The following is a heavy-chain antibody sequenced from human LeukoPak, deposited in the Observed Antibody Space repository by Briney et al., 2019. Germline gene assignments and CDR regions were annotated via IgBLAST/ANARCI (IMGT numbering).Heavy chain of an antibody. J-gene: IGHJ4*02. D-gene: IGHD3-16*01. Sequence: SETLSLTCAVSGYSISSGYYWGWIRQPPGKGLEWIGSIYHSGSTYYNPSLKSRVTMSVDTSKSQFSLKLSSVTAADTAVYYCARLRGYYFDYWGQGTLVTVSS. V-gene: IGHV4-38-2*01. CDR1: GYSISSGYY. CDR2: IYHSGST. CDR3: ARLRGYYFDY.